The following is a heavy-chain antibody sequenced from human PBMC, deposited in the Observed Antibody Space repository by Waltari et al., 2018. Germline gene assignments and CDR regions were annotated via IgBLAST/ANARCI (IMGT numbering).Heavy chain of an antibody. Sequence: EVQLLESGGGLVQPGGSLRLSCAASGFTFSSYAMSWVRQAPGRGLEWVSAISGSGGSTYYSESVKGQFTISRDNSKNTLYLQMNSLRAEDTAVYYCAKDRGSGSNYYYCGMDVWGQGTTVTVSS. CDR1: GFTFSSYA. CDR3: AKDRGSGSNYYYCGMDV. CDR2: ISGSGGST. J-gene: IGHJ6*02. V-gene: IGHV3-23*01. D-gene: IGHD6-19*01.